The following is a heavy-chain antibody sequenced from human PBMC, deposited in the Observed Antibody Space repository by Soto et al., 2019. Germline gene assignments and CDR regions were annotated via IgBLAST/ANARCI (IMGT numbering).Heavy chain of an antibody. CDR3: AMRGYCISDGCKRGYSGMDV. D-gene: IGHD2-2*01. V-gene: IGHV1-69*12. Sequence: QVQLVQSGAEVKKPGSSVKVSCKASGGTFSTYAVSWVRQAPGQGLEWMGAIIPMSKTVNYAQNFRDRVTVTADESTSTAYMALSSLRSEDTAVYYCAMRGYCISDGCKRGYSGMDVWGQGTTVTVSS. CDR2: IIPMSKTV. J-gene: IGHJ6*02. CDR1: GGTFSTYA.